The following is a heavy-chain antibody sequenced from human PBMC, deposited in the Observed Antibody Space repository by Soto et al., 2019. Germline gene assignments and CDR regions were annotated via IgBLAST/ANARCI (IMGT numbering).Heavy chain of an antibody. CDR1: GGSISSGGYY. J-gene: IGHJ4*02. V-gene: IGHV4-31*03. Sequence: SETLSLTCTVSGGSISSGGYYWSWIRQLPGKGLDWIGYIFFSGSTYYNPSLKSRVTISVDTSKNQFSLNLSSVTAADTAVYYCAREVQPPYYFDQWGQGTLVTVSS. CDR2: IFFSGST. D-gene: IGHD1-1*01. CDR3: AREVQPPYYFDQ.